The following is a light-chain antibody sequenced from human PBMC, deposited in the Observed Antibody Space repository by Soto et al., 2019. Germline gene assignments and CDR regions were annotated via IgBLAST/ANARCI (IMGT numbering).Light chain of an antibody. CDR2: GNS. CDR3: QSYDISLRGAL. Sequence: QSVLTQAPSVSGAPGQRVTISCTGNTSNIGAGYDVHWYQQFPGTAPKLLIYGNSNRPSGVPDRFSGSKSGTSASLAITGLQPDDEADYYCQSYDISLRGALFGGGTKLTVL. CDR1: TSNIGAGYD. J-gene: IGLJ3*02. V-gene: IGLV1-40*01.